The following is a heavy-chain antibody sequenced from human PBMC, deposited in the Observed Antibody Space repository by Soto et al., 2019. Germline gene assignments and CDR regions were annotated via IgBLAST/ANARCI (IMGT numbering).Heavy chain of an antibody. CDR2: IKKDGSEK. CDR1: GFTFISYW. Sequence: GGSLRLSCAACGFTFISYWISWVRQAPWKGLEWVANIKKDGSEKYYVDSVKGRFTISRDNAKNSLYLQMNSLRAEDTAVYYCQRDLVAVELLLCLGEDSGMDVGGQGTTVTVS. D-gene: IGHD3-10*01. CDR3: QRDLVAVELLLCLGEDSGMDV. V-gene: IGHV3-7*01. J-gene: IGHJ6*02.